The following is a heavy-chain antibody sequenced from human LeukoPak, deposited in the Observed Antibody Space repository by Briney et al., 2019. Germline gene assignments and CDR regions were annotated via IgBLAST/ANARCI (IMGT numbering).Heavy chain of an antibody. CDR3: AKEYYYDSSGYY. Sequence: GGSLRLSCAASGFTFSSYGMHWVRQAPGKGPEWVAVISYDGSNKYYADSVKGRFTISRDNSKNTLYLQMNSLRAEDTAVYYCAKEYYYDSSGYYWGQGTLVTVSS. CDR2: ISYDGSNK. D-gene: IGHD3-22*01. CDR1: GFTFSSYG. V-gene: IGHV3-30*18. J-gene: IGHJ4*02.